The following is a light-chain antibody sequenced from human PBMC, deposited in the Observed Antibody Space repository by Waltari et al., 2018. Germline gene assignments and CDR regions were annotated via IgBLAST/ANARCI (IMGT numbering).Light chain of an antibody. V-gene: IGKV1-5*03. CDR1: QSVSPW. CDR3: HQYTTYST. Sequence: DIQMTQSPSTLSASVGDRVTITCRASQSVSPWLAWYQQRPGKAPNLLIYQVSNLHSGVPSRFSGSGSGTEFTLTIASLQPDDVATYYCHQYTTYSTFGQGTKLDI. CDR2: QVS. J-gene: IGKJ2*01.